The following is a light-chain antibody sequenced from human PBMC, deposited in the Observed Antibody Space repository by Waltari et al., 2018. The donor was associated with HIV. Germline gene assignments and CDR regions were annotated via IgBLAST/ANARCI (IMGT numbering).Light chain of an antibody. J-gene: IGLJ3*02. Sequence: QSVLTQPPSASATPVHRVPIACSGTRSNVATTYVTWSKQLPGTAPELVIYHNSQRPLGVPDRFSGSKSGTSASLAISGLRSEDEADYYCATWDDSLSAWLFGGGTRLSVL. CDR3: ATWDDSLSAWL. CDR1: RSNVATTY. CDR2: HNS. V-gene: IGLV1-47*01.